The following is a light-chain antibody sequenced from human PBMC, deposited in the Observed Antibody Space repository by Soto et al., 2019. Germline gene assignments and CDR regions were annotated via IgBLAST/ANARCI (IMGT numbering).Light chain of an antibody. CDR2: EGT. V-gene: IGLV2-23*01. CDR1: GSDVGNYNL. Sequence: QSALTQPASVAGSPGQSITISCTGTGSDVGNYNLLSWYQQHPGKAPKLIISEGTKRPSGVSNRFSGSGSGNTASLTISGLQAEDEADYYCSSYAGPFVIFGGGT. J-gene: IGLJ2*01. CDR3: SSYAGPFVI.